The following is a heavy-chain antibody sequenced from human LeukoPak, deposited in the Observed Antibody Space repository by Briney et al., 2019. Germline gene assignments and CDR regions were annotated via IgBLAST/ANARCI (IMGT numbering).Heavy chain of an antibody. CDR2: TYYRSKWFN. Sequence: SQTLSLTCAISGDSVSSNSAAWNWIRQSASRGLEWLGRTYYRSKWFNDYAGFVKSRIIINPDTSRNQFSLQLNSVTPEDTAVYYCARDSDGRXKTCFDCWGQGILVTVSS. J-gene: IGHJ4*01. V-gene: IGHV6-1*01. CDR3: ARDSDGRXKTCFDC. CDR1: GDSVSSNSAA. D-gene: IGHD2-15*01.